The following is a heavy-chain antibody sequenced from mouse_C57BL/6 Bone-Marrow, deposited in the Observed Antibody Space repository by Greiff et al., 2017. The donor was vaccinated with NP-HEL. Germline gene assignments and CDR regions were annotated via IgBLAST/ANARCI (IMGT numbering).Heavy chain of an antibody. Sequence: QVQLQQSGAELARPGASVKLSCKASGYTFTSYGISWVKQRTGQGLEWIGEIYPRSGNTYYNEKFKGKATLTADKSSSTAYMELRSLTSEDSAVYFCARDWVWYFDVWGTGTTVTVSS. D-gene: IGHD4-1*01. CDR3: ARDWVWYFDV. CDR1: GYTFTSYG. CDR2: IYPRSGNT. V-gene: IGHV1-81*01. J-gene: IGHJ1*03.